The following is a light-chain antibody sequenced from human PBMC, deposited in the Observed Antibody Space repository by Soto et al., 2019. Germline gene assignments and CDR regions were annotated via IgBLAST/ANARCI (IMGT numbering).Light chain of an antibody. CDR1: SSNIGAGYD. CDR2: GNS. J-gene: IGLJ3*02. CDR3: QSYDSSLSGWV. Sequence: QSVLTQPPSVSGAPGQRVTISCTGSSSNIGAGYDVHWYQQVPGTAPKLLIYGNSNRPSGVPDRFSGSKCGTSASLVITGLQAEDEADYYCQSYDSSLSGWVFGGGTKLTVL. V-gene: IGLV1-40*01.